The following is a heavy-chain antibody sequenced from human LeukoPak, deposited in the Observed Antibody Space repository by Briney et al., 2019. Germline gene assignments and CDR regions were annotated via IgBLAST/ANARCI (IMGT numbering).Heavy chain of an antibody. Sequence: GGSLRLSCAASRFTFSSYSMNWVRQAPGKGLEWVSSISSFGSYIYYADSVKGRFTISRDNAKNSLYLQMNSLRAEDTAVYYCAELGITMIGGVWGKGTTVTISS. J-gene: IGHJ6*04. CDR2: ISSFGSYI. CDR3: AELGITMIGGV. CDR1: RFTFSSYS. D-gene: IGHD3-10*02. V-gene: IGHV3-21*01.